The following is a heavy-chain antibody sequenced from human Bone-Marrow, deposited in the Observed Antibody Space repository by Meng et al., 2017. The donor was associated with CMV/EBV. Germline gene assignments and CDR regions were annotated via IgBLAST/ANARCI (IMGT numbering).Heavy chain of an antibody. CDR1: RRKYY. V-gene: IGHV4-39*07. J-gene: IGHJ2*01. CDR3: ARDGYGGYLPWGGADWYFDL. Sequence: RRKYYWGWSRQHPGKGLEGIGRIYYSGNTYYNPYIKSRVTISVDTAKNQFSLKLSSVTAADTAVYYCARDGYGGYLPWGGADWYFDLWGRGTLVTVSS. CDR2: IYYSGNT. D-gene: IGHD5-12*01.